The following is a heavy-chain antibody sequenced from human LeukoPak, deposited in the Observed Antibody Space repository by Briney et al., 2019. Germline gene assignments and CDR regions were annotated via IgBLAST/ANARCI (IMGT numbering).Heavy chain of an antibody. CDR1: GFTFSSYE. Sequence: QPGGSLRLSCAASGFTFSSYEMNWVRQAPGKGLEWVSYISSSGSTIYYADSVKGRFTISRDNAKNSLYLQMNSLRAEDTAVYYCAREGIVVVPAAINYYYYYYMDVWGKGTTVTVSS. D-gene: IGHD2-2*01. V-gene: IGHV3-48*03. CDR2: ISSSGSTI. J-gene: IGHJ6*03. CDR3: AREGIVVVPAAINYYYYYYMDV.